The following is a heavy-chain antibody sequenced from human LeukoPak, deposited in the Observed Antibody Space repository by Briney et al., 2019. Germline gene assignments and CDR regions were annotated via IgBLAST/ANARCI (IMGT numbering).Heavy chain of an antibody. D-gene: IGHD6-13*01. CDR2: IIPIFGTA. Sequence: ASVKVSCKASGGTFSSYAISWVRQAPGQGLEWMVGIIPIFGTANYAQKFQGRVTITTDESKSTAYMELSSLRSEDTAVYYCARDGQQQIDYYMDVWGKGTTVTVAS. V-gene: IGHV1-69*05. CDR1: GGTFSSYA. CDR3: ARDGQQQIDYYMDV. J-gene: IGHJ6*03.